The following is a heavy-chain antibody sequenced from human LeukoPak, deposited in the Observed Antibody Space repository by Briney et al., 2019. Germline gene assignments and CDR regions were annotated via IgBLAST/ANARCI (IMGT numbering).Heavy chain of an antibody. CDR3: AKHISGSYTFVI. CDR2: SGTSGGT. CDR1: GFTFSSYA. V-gene: IGHV3-23*01. D-gene: IGHD1-26*01. J-gene: IGHJ3*02. Sequence: GGSLRLSCAASGFTFSSYAITWVRQAPGKGLEWVSASGTSGGTYYADSVKGRFTISRDNSKNTVYMQMKSLRADDTAVYYCAKHISGSYTFVIWGQGTMVTVSS.